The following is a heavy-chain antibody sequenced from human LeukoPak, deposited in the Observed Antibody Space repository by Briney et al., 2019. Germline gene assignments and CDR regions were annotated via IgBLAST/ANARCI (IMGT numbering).Heavy chain of an antibody. V-gene: IGHV4-39*07. CDR2: IYYSGST. CDR1: GGSISSSSYY. Sequence: SETLSLTCTVSGGSISSSSYYWGWLRQPPGKGLEWIGSIYYSGSTYYNPSLKSRVTISVDTSKNQFSLKLSSVTAADTAVYYCARDRRGITGTYFWFDPWGQGTLVTVSS. CDR3: ARDRRGITGTYFWFDP. J-gene: IGHJ5*02. D-gene: IGHD1-7*01.